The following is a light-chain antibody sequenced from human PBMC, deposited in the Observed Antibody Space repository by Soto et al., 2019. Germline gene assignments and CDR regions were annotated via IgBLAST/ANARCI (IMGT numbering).Light chain of an antibody. J-gene: IGKJ1*01. Sequence: EIVLTQSPGTLSLSPGERATLSCRASQSVSSTYLAWYPQKPGQAPRLLIYGASSRATGIPDRFSGGGSGTDFTLTISRVEPEDFAVYYCQQCGSSPWTFGQGTKVDIK. CDR1: QSVSSTY. CDR3: QQCGSSPWT. V-gene: IGKV3-20*01. CDR2: GAS.